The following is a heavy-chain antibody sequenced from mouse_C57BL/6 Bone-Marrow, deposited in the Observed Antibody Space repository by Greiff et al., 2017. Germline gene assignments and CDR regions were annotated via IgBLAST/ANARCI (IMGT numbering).Heavy chain of an antibody. CDR2: IYPGDGDT. CDR3: ARPVYYYGSTWFAY. CDR1: GYAFSSSW. V-gene: IGHV1-82*01. J-gene: IGHJ3*01. D-gene: IGHD1-1*01. Sequence: VQLQQSGPELVKPGASVKISCKASGYAFSSSWLTWVKQRPGKGLEWIGRIYPGDGDTNYNGKFKGKATLTADKSSSTAYMQLSSLTSEDSAVYFCARPVYYYGSTWFAYWGQGTLVTVSA.